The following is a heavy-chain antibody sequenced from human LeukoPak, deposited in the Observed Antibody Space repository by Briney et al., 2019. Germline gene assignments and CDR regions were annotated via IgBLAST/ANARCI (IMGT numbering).Heavy chain of an antibody. V-gene: IGHV1-2*02. J-gene: IGHJ4*02. CDR2: INPNSGGT. D-gene: IGHD6-13*01. CDR3: ARYAFHINPAAAGSPFGY. CDR1: GYTFTGYY. Sequence: SVKVSCKASGYTFTGYYMHWVRQAPGQGLEWMGWINPNSGGTNYAQKFQGRVTMTRDTSISTAYMELSRLRSDDTAVCYCARYAFHINPAAAGSPFGYWGQGTLVTVSS.